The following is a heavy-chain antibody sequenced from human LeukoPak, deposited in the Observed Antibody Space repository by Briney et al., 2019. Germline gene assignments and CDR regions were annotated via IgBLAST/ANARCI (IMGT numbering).Heavy chain of an antibody. Sequence: GGSLRLSCAASGFTFSSYAMNWVRQAPGKGLEWVAYIQYDGSNQQYADSVKGRFSISRDSSKNILYLQMNSLRAEDTAVYYCAKDRCSNGIGCYFYYMDVWGKGTTVTISS. J-gene: IGHJ6*03. V-gene: IGHV3-30*02. CDR3: AKDRCSNGIGCYFYYMDV. CDR2: IQYDGSNQ. CDR1: GFTFSSYA. D-gene: IGHD2-8*01.